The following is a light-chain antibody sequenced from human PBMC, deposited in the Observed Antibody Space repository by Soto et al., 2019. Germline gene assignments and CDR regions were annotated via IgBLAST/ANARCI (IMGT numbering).Light chain of an antibody. CDR1: QSISSN. Sequence: EIVMTQSPATLSVSPGERATLSCRASQSISSNLAWYHQKPGQAPRLLIYRASTRATGIPARCSGSGSGTDFSLTISSLQSEDFAVYDCYQYNNWPRTFGQGTKVEIK. CDR2: RAS. V-gene: IGKV3-15*01. J-gene: IGKJ1*01. CDR3: YQYNNWPRT.